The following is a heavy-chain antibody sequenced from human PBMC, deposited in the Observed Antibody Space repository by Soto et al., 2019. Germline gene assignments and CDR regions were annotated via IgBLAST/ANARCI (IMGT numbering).Heavy chain of an antibody. J-gene: IGHJ5*02. Sequence: QVHLVQSGAEVKKPGSSVNVSCKASGGTFSNYAITWVRQAPGQGLEWVGRIIPIFGTTNVAQKFQGRVTITADESTTTADMELSGLSSDETAVYYCAKDGGADGYFGNWLDPWGQGTLVTVSS. D-gene: IGHD5-12*01. CDR3: AKDGGADGYFGNWLDP. CDR1: GGTFSNYA. V-gene: IGHV1-69*15. CDR2: IIPIFGTT.